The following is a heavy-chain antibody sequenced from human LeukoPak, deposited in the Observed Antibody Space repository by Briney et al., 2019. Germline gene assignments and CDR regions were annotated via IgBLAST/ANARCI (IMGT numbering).Heavy chain of an antibody. CDR2: ISWNSGSI. V-gene: IGHV3-9*01. D-gene: IGHD1-26*01. Sequence: PGGSLRLSCAASGFTFDDYAMHWVRQAPGKGLEWVSGISWNSGSIDYADSVKGRFTISRDNSKNTLYLQMNSLRAEDTAVYYCASVGAIVAMDYYFDYWGQGVLVTVSS. CDR1: GFTFDDYA. CDR3: ASVGAIVAMDYYFDY. J-gene: IGHJ4*02.